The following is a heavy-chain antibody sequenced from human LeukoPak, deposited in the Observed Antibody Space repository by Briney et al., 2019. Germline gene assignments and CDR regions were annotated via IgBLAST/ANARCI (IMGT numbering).Heavy chain of an antibody. CDR1: GFTFSSYA. V-gene: IGHV3-23*01. D-gene: IGHD2-21*02. J-gene: IGHJ4*02. CDR3: AKSYRGGDCYPDY. Sequence: PGGSLRLSCAASGFTFSSYAMSWVRQAPGKGLEWVSAISGRGGSTYYADSVKGRFTISRDNSENTLFLQMNSLRAEDTAVYYCAKSYRGGDCYPDYWGQGTLVTVSS. CDR2: ISGRGGST.